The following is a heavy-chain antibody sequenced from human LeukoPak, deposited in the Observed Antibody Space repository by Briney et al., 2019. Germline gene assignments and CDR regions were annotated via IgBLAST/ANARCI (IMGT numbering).Heavy chain of an antibody. CDR1: VFTLIVYW. V-gene: IGHV3-74*01. Sequence: PGGSLRLSCAPSVFTLIVYWTDWVRQAPGRGLVWVSRINPDGSITTYADSVKGRFTISRDNAKNTVYLQMNSLRAEDTAMYYCTIALLGAFTNCWGQGTLLTVSS. D-gene: IGHD2-2*01. CDR2: INPDGSIT. CDR3: TIALLGAFTNC. J-gene: IGHJ4*02.